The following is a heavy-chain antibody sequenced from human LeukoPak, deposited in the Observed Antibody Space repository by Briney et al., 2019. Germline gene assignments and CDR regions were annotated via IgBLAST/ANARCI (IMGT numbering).Heavy chain of an antibody. J-gene: IGHJ3*02. CDR2: ISGDGGST. CDR1: GFTFDGYA. CDR3: AKDKGYCSGGSCYDGAFDI. V-gene: IGHV3-43*02. Sequence: GGSLRLSCAASGFTFDGYAMHWVRQAPGKGLEWVSLISGDGGSTYYADSVKGRFTISRDNSKNSLYLQMNSLRTEDTALYYCAKDKGYCSGGSCYDGAFDIWGQGTMVTVSS. D-gene: IGHD2-15*01.